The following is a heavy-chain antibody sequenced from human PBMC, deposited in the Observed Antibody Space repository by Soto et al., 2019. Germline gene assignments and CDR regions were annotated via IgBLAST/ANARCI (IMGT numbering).Heavy chain of an antibody. D-gene: IGHD3-9*01. Sequence: PGGSLRLSCAASGFTVSSYWMSWVRQAPGKGLEWVANIKQDGSEKYYVDSVKGRFTISRDNAKNSLYLQMNSLRAEDTAVYYCARDPTSYYDILTGYYNYSYYGMDVWGQGTTVTVSS. CDR1: GFTVSSYW. CDR2: IKQDGSEK. CDR3: ARDPTSYYDILTGYYNYSYYGMDV. J-gene: IGHJ6*02. V-gene: IGHV3-7*05.